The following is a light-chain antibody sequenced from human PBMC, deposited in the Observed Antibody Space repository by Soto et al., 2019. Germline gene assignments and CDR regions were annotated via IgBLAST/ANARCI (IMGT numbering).Light chain of an antibody. CDR1: SSDVGGYNY. J-gene: IGLJ1*01. CDR2: EVT. Sequence: QSVLTQPPSASGSPGQSATISCTGTSSDVGGYNYVSWYQHHPGRAPKLILYEVTTRPSGVSSRFSGSKSGNTASLTISGLQADDEATYYCSSYTSTNTPYVFGTGTKVTVL. CDR3: SSYTSTNTPYV. V-gene: IGLV2-14*01.